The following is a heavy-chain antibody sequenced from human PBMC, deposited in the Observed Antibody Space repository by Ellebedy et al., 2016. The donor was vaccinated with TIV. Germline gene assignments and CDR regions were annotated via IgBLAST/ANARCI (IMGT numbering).Heavy chain of an antibody. Sequence: GESLKISXKGSGYSFTSYWISWVRQMPGKGLEWMGRIDPSDSYTNYSPSFQGHVTISADKSISTAYLQWSSLKASDTAMYYYARHHSLGYCSGGSCYDYWGQGTLVTVSS. CDR1: GYSFTSYW. J-gene: IGHJ4*02. V-gene: IGHV5-10-1*01. CDR3: ARHHSLGYCSGGSCYDY. D-gene: IGHD2-15*01. CDR2: IDPSDSYT.